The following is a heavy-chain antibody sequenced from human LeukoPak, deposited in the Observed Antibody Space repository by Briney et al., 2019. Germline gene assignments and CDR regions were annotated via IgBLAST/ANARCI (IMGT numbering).Heavy chain of an antibody. Sequence: SETLSLTCAVYGGSFSGYYWSWIRQPPGKGLEWIGEINHSGSTNYNPSLKSRVTISVDTSKNQFSLKLSSVTAADTAVYYCARDLKGRRGYFDYWGQGTLVTVSS. CDR3: ARDLKGRRGYFDY. D-gene: IGHD2-15*01. J-gene: IGHJ4*02. CDR2: INHSGST. CDR1: GGSFSGYY. V-gene: IGHV4-34*01.